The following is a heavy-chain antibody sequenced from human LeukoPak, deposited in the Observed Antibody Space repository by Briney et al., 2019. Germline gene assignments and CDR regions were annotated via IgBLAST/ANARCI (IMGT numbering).Heavy chain of an antibody. CDR3: ARGLDYDILTF. CDR2: ITYDGSKK. D-gene: IGHD3-9*01. Sequence: GGSLRLSCEVSGFTFSSFGMHWARQAPGKGLEWVAVITYDGSKKYYADSVKGRFTISRDNSKNTLYLQMDSPRTEDTAVYYCARGLDYDILTFWGQGTLVTVSS. J-gene: IGHJ4*02. CDR1: GFTFSSFG. V-gene: IGHV3-30-3*01.